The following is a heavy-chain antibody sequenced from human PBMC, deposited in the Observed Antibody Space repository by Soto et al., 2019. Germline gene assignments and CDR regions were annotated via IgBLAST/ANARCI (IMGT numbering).Heavy chain of an antibody. Sequence: SETLSLTCTVSGGSISSAAYYWSWIRQHPGKGLEWIGHISHSGSTYYNPSLKSRVIISVDTSKNQFSLSLTSVTAADTAVYYCAREYTYGSNFFDCWGQGALVTVSS. CDR1: GGSISSAAYY. J-gene: IGHJ4*02. V-gene: IGHV4-31*03. CDR2: ISHSGST. CDR3: AREYTYGSNFFDC. D-gene: IGHD2-2*02.